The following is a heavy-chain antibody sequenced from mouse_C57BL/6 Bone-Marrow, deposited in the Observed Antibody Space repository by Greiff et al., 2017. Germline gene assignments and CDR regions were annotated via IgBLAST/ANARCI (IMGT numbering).Heavy chain of an antibody. CDR3: ASLFKKGY. Sequence: DVKLVESGGGLVKPGGSLKLSCAASGFTFSSYAMSWVRQTPEKRLEWVATISDGGSYTYYPDNVKGRFTISRDNAKNNLYLQISHLKAEDTAMYYCASLFKKGYWGQGTTLTVSS. D-gene: IGHD6-2*01. J-gene: IGHJ2*01. CDR1: GFTFSSYA. CDR2: ISDGGSYT. V-gene: IGHV5-4*03.